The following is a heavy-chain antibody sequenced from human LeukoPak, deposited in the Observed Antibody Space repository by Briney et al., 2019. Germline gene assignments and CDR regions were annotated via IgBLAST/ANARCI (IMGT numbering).Heavy chain of an antibody. CDR3: ARRGSVFAYFFDY. CDR2: ISGSGGTT. Sequence: GGSLSLSCAASGFIFSNYAMAWARLTPGKGLEWVSAISGSGGTTYYTDSVKGRFTISRDSSTNTLYLQLSSLRAEDTAIYYCARRGSVFAYFFDYWGQGTLVTVSS. V-gene: IGHV3-23*01. J-gene: IGHJ4*02. CDR1: GFIFSNYA. D-gene: IGHD3-10*01.